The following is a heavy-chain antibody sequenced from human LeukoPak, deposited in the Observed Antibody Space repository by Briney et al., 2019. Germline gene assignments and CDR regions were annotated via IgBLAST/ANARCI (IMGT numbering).Heavy chain of an antibody. Sequence: GGSLRLSCAASRFTFSTYYMNWVRQAPGKGLEWVSSISSSSSYIYYADSVKGRFTISRDNAKNSLYLQMNSLRVEDTAVYYCARDAAGDSSGYWDYWGQGTLVTVSS. CDR1: RFTFSTYY. D-gene: IGHD3-22*01. V-gene: IGHV3-21*01. J-gene: IGHJ4*02. CDR3: ARDAAGDSSGYWDY. CDR2: ISSSSSYI.